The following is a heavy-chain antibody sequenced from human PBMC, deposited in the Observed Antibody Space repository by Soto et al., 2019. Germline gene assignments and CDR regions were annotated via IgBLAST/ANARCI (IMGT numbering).Heavy chain of an antibody. V-gene: IGHV1-18*01. CDR2: ISAYNGNT. J-gene: IGHJ6*02. Sequence: ASVKVSCKASGYTFTSYGISWVRQAPGQGLAWMGWISAYNGNTNYAQKLQGRVTMTTDTSTSTAYMELRSLRSDDTAGYYCARDRESSSWYVGIYYYYYGMDVWGQGTTVTVSS. D-gene: IGHD6-13*01. CDR1: GYTFTSYG. CDR3: ARDRESSSWYVGIYYYYYGMDV.